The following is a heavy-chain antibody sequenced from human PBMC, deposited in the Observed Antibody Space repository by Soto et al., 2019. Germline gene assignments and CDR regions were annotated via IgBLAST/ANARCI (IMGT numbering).Heavy chain of an antibody. Sequence: SVKVSCKASGYTFTSYGMSWVRQAPGQGLEWMGGIIPIFGTANYAQKFQGRVTITADKSTSTAYMELSSLRSEDTAVYYCARGGGSSGYGDYYYYYGRDVWGQGPTVTFYS. CDR2: IIPIFGTA. J-gene: IGHJ6*01. V-gene: IGHV1-69*06. CDR3: ARGGGSSGYGDYYYYYGRDV. D-gene: IGHD3-22*01. CDR1: GYTFTSYG.